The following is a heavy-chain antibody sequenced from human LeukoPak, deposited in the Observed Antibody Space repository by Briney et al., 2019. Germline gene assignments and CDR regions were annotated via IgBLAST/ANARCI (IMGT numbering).Heavy chain of an antibody. J-gene: IGHJ5*02. D-gene: IGHD3-16*01. CDR3: ARDTSEGDYAWWFDP. Sequence: ASVKVSCKASGYMFSSYGISWVRQAPGQGLEWMGLINPRGTATRYAESFQGRLTLTRDLSTSTDYMELSSLRSDDTAVYFCARDTSEGDYAWWFDPWGQGTLVTVAS. V-gene: IGHV1-46*01. CDR1: GYMFSSYG. CDR2: INPRGTAT.